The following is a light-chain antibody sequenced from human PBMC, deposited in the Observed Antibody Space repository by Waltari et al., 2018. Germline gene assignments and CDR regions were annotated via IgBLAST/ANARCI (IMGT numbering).Light chain of an antibody. CDR2: DVN. Sequence: QSALTQTATVSASPGQSITISCSGTSSDIGNYNLVSWYQQHPGKAPTLIIYDVNKRPSGVSNRFSGSKSGNTAFLTISGLQTADEADYYCCSYAGSAISVFGGGTKVTVL. CDR3: CSYAGSAISV. CDR1: SSDIGNYNL. V-gene: IGLV2-23*02. J-gene: IGLJ3*02.